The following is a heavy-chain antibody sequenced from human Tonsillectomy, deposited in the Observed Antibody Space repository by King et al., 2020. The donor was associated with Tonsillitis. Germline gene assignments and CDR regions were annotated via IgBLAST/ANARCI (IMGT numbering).Heavy chain of an antibody. CDR2: INPNSGGT. J-gene: IGHJ4*02. CDR3: ATLEHFDY. Sequence: QLVKSGAEVKKPGASVKVSCKASGHTFTGYYIHWVRQAPGQGIEWMGWINPNSGGTNYAQKFQGRVTMTRDTSINTAYMELSSLRSDDTAVFYCATLEHFDYWGQGTLVTVSS. V-gene: IGHV1-2*02. D-gene: IGHD1/OR15-1a*01. CDR1: GHTFTGYY.